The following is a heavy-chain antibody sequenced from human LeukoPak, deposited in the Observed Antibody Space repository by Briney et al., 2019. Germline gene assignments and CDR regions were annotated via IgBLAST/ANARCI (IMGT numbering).Heavy chain of an antibody. V-gene: IGHV4-34*01. CDR2: INHSGFI. J-gene: IGHJ3*01. CDR3: ARGQRAFDV. CDR1: GGSISRSS. Sequence: SETLSLTCTVSGGSISRSSWSWTRQPPGKGLEWIGEINHSGFINYNPSLKSRVIISADTSKIQFSLKLTSVTAADTAVYYCARGQRAFDVWGQGTMVTVST.